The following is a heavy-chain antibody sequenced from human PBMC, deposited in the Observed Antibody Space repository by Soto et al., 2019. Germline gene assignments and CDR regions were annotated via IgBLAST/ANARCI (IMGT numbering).Heavy chain of an antibody. CDR1: GYTFTGYY. Sequence: GASVKVSCKASGYTFTGYYMHCVRQAPGQGLEWMGWINPNSGGTNYAQKFQGWVTMTRDTSISTAYMELSRLRSDDTAVYYCAREKGVLRYFDWHYSDYWGQGTLVTVSS. V-gene: IGHV1-2*04. D-gene: IGHD3-9*01. CDR3: AREKGVLRYFDWHYSDY. CDR2: INPNSGGT. J-gene: IGHJ4*02.